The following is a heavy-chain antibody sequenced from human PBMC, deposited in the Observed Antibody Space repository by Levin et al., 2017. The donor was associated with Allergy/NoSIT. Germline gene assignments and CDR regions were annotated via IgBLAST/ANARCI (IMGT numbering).Heavy chain of an antibody. D-gene: IGHD6-19*01. CDR3: ANLTAVAGRSGGY. CDR1: GFTFSSYG. V-gene: IGHV3-30*18. Sequence: GESLKISCAASGFTFSSYGMHWVRQAPGKGLEWVAVISYDGSNKYYADSVKGRFTISRDNSKNTLYLQMNSLRAEDTAVYYCANLTAVAGRSGGYWGQGTLVTVSS. J-gene: IGHJ4*02. CDR2: ISYDGSNK.